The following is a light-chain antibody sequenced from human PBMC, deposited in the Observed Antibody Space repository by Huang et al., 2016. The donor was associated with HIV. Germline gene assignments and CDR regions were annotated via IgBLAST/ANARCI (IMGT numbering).Light chain of an antibody. J-gene: IGKJ2*01. Sequence: DIQMTQSPSSLSASVGDTVIITCRASQNISKYLNWYQQVPGRAPKLLIYGTSNLQLGVSLMRFSGRASGTAFTLTITSLQPEDAATYFCQQSYGIPRTFGLGT. CDR3: QQSYGIPRT. CDR2: GTS. CDR1: QNISKY. V-gene: IGKV1-39*01.